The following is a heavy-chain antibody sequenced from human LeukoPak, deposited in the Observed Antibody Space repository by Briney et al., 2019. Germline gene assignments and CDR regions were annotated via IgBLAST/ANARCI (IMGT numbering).Heavy chain of an antibody. Sequence: GGSLRLSCAASGFTFSSYWMSWVRQAPGKGLEWVANIKQDGSEKYYVDSVKGRFTISRASVKNSLYLQINSLRAEDTAVYYCAKWGCSSVNCYHFAYWGQGTLVTVSS. V-gene: IGHV3-7*03. J-gene: IGHJ4*02. CDR2: IKQDGSEK. CDR3: AKWGCSSVNCYHFAY. D-gene: IGHD2-15*01. CDR1: GFTFSSYW.